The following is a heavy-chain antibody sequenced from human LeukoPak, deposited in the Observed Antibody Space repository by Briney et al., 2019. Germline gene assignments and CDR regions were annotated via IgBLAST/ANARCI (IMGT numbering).Heavy chain of an antibody. D-gene: IGHD1-26*01. Sequence: GGSLRLSCTASGFTFSNYWIHWVRQAQGKGLVWVSLIHSDGGTTNHADSVKGRFTMSRDNAKNTVYLQMNSLRVEDTAMYYCARDIYSIAEWGQGTLVTVSS. CDR2: IHSDGGTT. CDR1: GFTFSNYW. J-gene: IGHJ4*02. CDR3: ARDIYSIAE. V-gene: IGHV3-74*01.